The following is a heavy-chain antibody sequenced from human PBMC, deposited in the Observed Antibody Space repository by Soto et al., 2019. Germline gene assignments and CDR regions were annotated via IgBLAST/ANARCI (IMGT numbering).Heavy chain of an antibody. CDR3: AKATATSGGAFEI. Sequence: DVQMLESGGGLAQPGGSLRLSCAVSGFICSSYDMSWVRQAPGKGLEWVSTILVGGSTHYEDAVKGRFTISRDTSKNTVYLQMNSLTAGDTALYYCAKATATSGGAFEIYGQGTVVTVSS. CDR2: ILVGGST. D-gene: IGHD1-1*01. J-gene: IGHJ3*02. CDR1: GFICSSYD. V-gene: IGHV3-23*01.